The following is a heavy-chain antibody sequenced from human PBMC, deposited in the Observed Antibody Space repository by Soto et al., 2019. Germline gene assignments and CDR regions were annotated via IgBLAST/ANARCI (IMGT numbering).Heavy chain of an antibody. CDR1: GFTFSSYW. D-gene: IGHD1-26*01. Sequence: GGSLTLSCAASGFTFSSYWMSWDGQAPGKGMKWVTNIKQDGSEKYYVDSGKGRITISRDNAKNSLYLQMNSLRAEDTAVYYCAGEDGGSYRYFDYWGQGTLVTVSS. CDR3: AGEDGGSYRYFDY. CDR2: IKQDGSEK. V-gene: IGHV3-7*01. J-gene: IGHJ4*02.